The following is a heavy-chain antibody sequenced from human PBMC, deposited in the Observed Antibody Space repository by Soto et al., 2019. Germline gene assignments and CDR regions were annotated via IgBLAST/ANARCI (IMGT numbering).Heavy chain of an antibody. D-gene: IGHD6-19*01. CDR1: EFTFSTYA. Sequence: PGGSLRLSCAASEFTFSTYAMTWVRQAPGRGLQWVATISDSGDITYYADSVKGRFTISRDNSRNTLYLQMNNLRAEDTALYYCARLDSPIAVASLVDYWGQGTLVTVSS. J-gene: IGHJ4*02. CDR3: ARLDSPIAVASLVDY. V-gene: IGHV3-23*01. CDR2: ISDSGDIT.